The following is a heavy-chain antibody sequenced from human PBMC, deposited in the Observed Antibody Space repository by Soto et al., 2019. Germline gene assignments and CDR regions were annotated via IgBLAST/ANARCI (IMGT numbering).Heavy chain of an antibody. CDR2: ISDSGSNT. CDR3: ASPLPHYYDSSGYYPGY. Sequence: GGSLRLSCAAFGFKISSSSMNWVRQAPGRGLEWVAYISDSGSNTLYADSVKGRFTVSRDTAKNSLYLQMSGLRDEDRAVYYCASPLPHYYDSSGYYPGYWGQGTLVTVSS. CDR1: GFKISSSS. D-gene: IGHD3-22*01. J-gene: IGHJ4*02. V-gene: IGHV3-48*02.